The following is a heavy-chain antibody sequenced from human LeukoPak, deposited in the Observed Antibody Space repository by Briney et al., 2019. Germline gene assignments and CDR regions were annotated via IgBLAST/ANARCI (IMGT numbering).Heavy chain of an antibody. Sequence: SETLSLTCTVSGGSISSFYGSWIRQPPGKGLEWIGYIYYSGSTNYNPSLKSRVTISVDTSKNQFSLKLSSVTAADTAVYYCARHGTSGTNLNWFDPWGQGTLVTVSS. CDR3: ARHGTSGTNLNWFDP. CDR2: IYYSGST. V-gene: IGHV4-59*01. CDR1: GGSISSFY. D-gene: IGHD1-1*01. J-gene: IGHJ5*02.